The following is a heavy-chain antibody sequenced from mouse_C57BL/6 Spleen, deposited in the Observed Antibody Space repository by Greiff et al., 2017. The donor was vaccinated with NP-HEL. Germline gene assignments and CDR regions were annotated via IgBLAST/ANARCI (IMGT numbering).Heavy chain of an antibody. Sequence: DVMLVESGGGLVKPGGSLKLSCAASGFTFSDYGMHWVRQAPGQGLEWVAYISSGSSTIYYADTVKGRFTISKDNAKNTLYMQMTSLRSEDTAMYYCANYGSSYQAWFAYWGQGTLVTVSA. CDR2: ISSGSSTI. CDR3: ANYGSSYQAWFAY. J-gene: IGHJ3*01. V-gene: IGHV5-17*01. D-gene: IGHD1-1*01. CDR1: GFTFSDYG.